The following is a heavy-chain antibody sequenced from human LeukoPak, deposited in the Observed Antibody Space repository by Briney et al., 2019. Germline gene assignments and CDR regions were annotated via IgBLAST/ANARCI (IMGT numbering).Heavy chain of an antibody. J-gene: IGHJ3*02. CDR1: GYTFTTSG. CDR3: ARDQRSIYAFDI. D-gene: IGHD1-26*01. Sequence: ASVKVSCKASGYTFTTSGISWVRQAPGQGLEWMGWIRSYNGNTNYAAKFQGRVTMTTDTSTSTAYLELRSLTSDDTAVYYCARDQRSIYAFDIWGQGTMVTVSS. V-gene: IGHV1-18*01. CDR2: IRSYNGNT.